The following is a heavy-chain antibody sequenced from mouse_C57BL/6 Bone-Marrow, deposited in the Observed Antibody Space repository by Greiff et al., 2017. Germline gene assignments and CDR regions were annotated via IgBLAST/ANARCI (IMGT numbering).Heavy chain of an antibody. CDR2: IYPGDGDT. D-gene: IGHD2-12*01. CDR3: ARGGCYPFDY. J-gene: IGHJ2*01. Sequence: VQLQQSGPELVKPGASVKISCKASGYAFSSSWMNWVKQRPGKGLEWIGRIYPGDGDTNYNGKFKGKATLTADKSSSTAYMQLSSLTSEDSAVYVCARGGCYPFDYWGQGTTLTVSS. V-gene: IGHV1-82*01. CDR1: GYAFSSSW.